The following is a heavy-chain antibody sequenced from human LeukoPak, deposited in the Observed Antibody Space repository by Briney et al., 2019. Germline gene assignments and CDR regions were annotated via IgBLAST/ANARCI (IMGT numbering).Heavy chain of an antibody. V-gene: IGHV4-34*01. J-gene: IGHJ4*02. Sequence: SETLSLTCAVYGGSFSGYYWSWIRQPPGEGLEWIGEINHSGSTNYNPSLKSRVTISVDTSKNQFSLKLSSVPAADTAVYYCARRLGYCSSTSCYQFDYWGQGTLGTVSS. CDR3: ARRLGYCSSTSCYQFDY. D-gene: IGHD2-2*01. CDR2: INHSGST. CDR1: GGSFSGYY.